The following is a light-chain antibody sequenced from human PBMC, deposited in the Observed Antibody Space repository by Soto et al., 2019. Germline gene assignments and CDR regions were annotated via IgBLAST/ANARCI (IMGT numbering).Light chain of an antibody. CDR1: GAGYD. J-gene: IGLJ3*02. Sequence: QSGLTQPPSVSGAPGQRVTISCAGIGAGYDVHWYQRIPGSAPKLLIYSNIHRPSGVPDRFSGSKSGTAASLAISGLQAEDEADYYCQSFDTSLTAWVFGGGTQLTVL. CDR3: QSFDTSLTAWV. V-gene: IGLV1-40*01. CDR2: SNI.